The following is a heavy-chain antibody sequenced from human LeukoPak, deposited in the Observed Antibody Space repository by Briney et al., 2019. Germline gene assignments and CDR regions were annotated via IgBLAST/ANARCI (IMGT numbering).Heavy chain of an antibody. CDR1: GGTFSSYA. J-gene: IGHJ5*02. D-gene: IGHD2-21*02. CDR2: IIPIFGTA. Sequence: SVKVSCKASGGTFSSYAISWVRQAPGQGLEWMGGIIPIFGTASYAQKFQGRVTMTRDMSTSTVYMELSSLRSEDTAVYYCAREDCGGDCYSRAGWFDPWGQGTLVTVSS. V-gene: IGHV1-69*05. CDR3: AREDCGGDCYSRAGWFDP.